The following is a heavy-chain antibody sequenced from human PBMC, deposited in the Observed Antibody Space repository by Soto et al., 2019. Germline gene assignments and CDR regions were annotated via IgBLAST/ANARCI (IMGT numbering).Heavy chain of an antibody. Sequence: PSETLSLTCTVSGGSISSYYWSWIRQPPGKGLEWIGYIYYSGSTNYNPSLKSRVTISVGTSKNQFSLKLSSVTAADTAVYYCARDWCSSTSCYYYYGMDVWGQGTTVTVSS. J-gene: IGHJ6*02. CDR2: IYYSGST. CDR1: GGSISSYY. V-gene: IGHV4-59*01. D-gene: IGHD2-2*01. CDR3: ARDWCSSTSCYYYYGMDV.